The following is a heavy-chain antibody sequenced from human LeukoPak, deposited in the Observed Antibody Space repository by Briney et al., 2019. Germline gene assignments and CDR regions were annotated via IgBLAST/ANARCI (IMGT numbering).Heavy chain of an antibody. Sequence: PGGSLRLSCAASGFTFSSYWMHWVRQAPGKGLEWVSVIYSGGSTYYADSVKGRFTISRDNSKNTLYLQMNSLRAEDTAVYYCARLPYDSSGYYPIDYWGQGTLVTVSS. V-gene: IGHV3-66*04. D-gene: IGHD3-22*01. CDR1: GFTFSSYW. CDR3: ARLPYDSSGYYPIDY. CDR2: IYSGGST. J-gene: IGHJ4*02.